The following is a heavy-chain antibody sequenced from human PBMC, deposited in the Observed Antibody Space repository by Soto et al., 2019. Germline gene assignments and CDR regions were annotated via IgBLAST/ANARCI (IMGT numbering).Heavy chain of an antibody. J-gene: IGHJ3*02. Sequence: PGQSLKISWKGSGYSFTSYWISWVRQMPGKGLEWMGRIDPSDSYTNYSPSFQGHVTISADKSISTAYLQWSSLKASDTAMYYCAGYSGYDRFHAFDIWGQGTMVTVSS. CDR1: GYSFTSYW. CDR2: IDPSDSYT. CDR3: AGYSGYDRFHAFDI. D-gene: IGHD5-12*01. V-gene: IGHV5-10-1*01.